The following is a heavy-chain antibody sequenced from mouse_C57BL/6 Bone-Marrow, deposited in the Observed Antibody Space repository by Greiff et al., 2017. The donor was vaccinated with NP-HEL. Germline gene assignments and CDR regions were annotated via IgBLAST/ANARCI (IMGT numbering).Heavy chain of an antibody. J-gene: IGHJ3*01. Sequence: EAKLVESGGGLVQPGGSLKLSCAASGFTFSDYYMYWVRQTPEKRLEWVAYISNGGGSTYYPDTVKGRFTISRDNAKNTLYLQMSRLKSEDTAMYYCARQGDYYGSRSWFAYWGQGTLVTVSA. V-gene: IGHV5-12*01. CDR1: GFTFSDYY. CDR2: ISNGGGST. CDR3: ARQGDYYGSRSWFAY. D-gene: IGHD1-1*01.